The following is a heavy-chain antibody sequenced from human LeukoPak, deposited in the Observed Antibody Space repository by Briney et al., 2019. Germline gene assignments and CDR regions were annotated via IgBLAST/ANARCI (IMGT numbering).Heavy chain of an antibody. CDR1: GHTFTGYY. Sequence: ASVKVSCKASGHTFTGYYMHWVRQAPGQGLEWMGWINPNSGGTNYAQKFQGRVTMTRDTSISTAYMELSRLRSDDTAVYYCARDLGEGITIFGVVPWGQGTLVTVSS. CDR2: INPNSGGT. V-gene: IGHV1-2*02. CDR3: ARDLGEGITIFGVVP. D-gene: IGHD3-3*01. J-gene: IGHJ4*02.